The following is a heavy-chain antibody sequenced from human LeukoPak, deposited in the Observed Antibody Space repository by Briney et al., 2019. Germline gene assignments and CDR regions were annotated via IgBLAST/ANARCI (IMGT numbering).Heavy chain of an antibody. V-gene: IGHV4-34*01. CDR2: INHSGST. D-gene: IGHD3-10*01. CDR1: GGSFSGYY. J-gene: IGHJ4*02. Sequence: PSETLSLTCAVYGGSFSGYYWSWIRQPPGKGLEWIGEINHSGSTNYNPSLKSRVTISVDTSKNQFSLKLSSVTAADTAVYYCARGSRLWFGELTYYFDYWGQGTLVTVSS. CDR3: ARGSRLWFGELTYYFDY.